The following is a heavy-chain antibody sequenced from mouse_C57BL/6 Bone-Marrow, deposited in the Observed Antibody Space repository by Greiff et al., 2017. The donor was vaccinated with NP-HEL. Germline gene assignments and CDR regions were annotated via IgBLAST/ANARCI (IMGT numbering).Heavy chain of an antibody. Sequence: EVKLVESGGGLVQPGGSLSLSCAASGFTFSSYAMSWVRQTPEKRLEWVATISDGGSYTYYPDNVKGRFTISRDNAKNNLYLQMSHLKSEDTAMYYCARLYDYDKVYYFDYWGQGTTLTVSS. CDR1: GFTFSSYA. D-gene: IGHD2-4*01. CDR2: ISDGGSYT. CDR3: ARLYDYDKVYYFDY. J-gene: IGHJ2*01. V-gene: IGHV5-4*03.